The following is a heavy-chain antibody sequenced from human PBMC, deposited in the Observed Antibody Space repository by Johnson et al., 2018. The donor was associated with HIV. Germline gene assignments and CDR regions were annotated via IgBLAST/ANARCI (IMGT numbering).Heavy chain of an antibody. CDR1: GFTFSTYD. V-gene: IGHV3-13*01. CDR2: IGTAGDT. CDR3: AKVGLGHRKGFDI. Sequence: VQLVESGGGLVQPGGSLRLSCAASGFTFSTYDMYWVRQATGKGLEWVSTIGTAGDTYYAGSVKGRFTISRDNSKNTLYMQMNSLRGDDTAVYYCAKVGLGHRKGFDIWGQGTMVTVSS. D-gene: IGHD2-15*01. J-gene: IGHJ3*02.